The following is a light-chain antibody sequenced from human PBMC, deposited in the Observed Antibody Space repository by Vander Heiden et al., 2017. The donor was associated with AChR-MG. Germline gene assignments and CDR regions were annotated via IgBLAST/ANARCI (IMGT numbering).Light chain of an antibody. CDR1: RSNIGSNT. J-gene: IGLJ3*02. CDR3: AAWDGSLNAWV. Sequence: QSVLTQPPSVSGTPGQRVTISCSGSRSNIGSNTVSWYQQLPGSAPKLLIYSDNQRPSGVPDRFSGAKSGTSASLAISGLQSEHEADYYCAAWDGSLNAWVFGGGTKLTGL. V-gene: IGLV1-44*01. CDR2: SDN.